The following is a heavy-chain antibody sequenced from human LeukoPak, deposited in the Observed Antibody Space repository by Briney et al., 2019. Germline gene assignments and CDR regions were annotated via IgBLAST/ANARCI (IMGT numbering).Heavy chain of an antibody. CDR2: IYHSGST. CDR1: GGSISSGGYS. V-gene: IGHV4-30-2*01. D-gene: IGHD6-19*01. J-gene: IGHJ3*02. Sequence: SETLSLTCAVSGGSISSGGYSWSWIRQPPGKGLEWIGYIYHSGSTYYNPSLKSRVTISVDRSKNQFSLKLSSVTAADTAVYYCARGEYSSGWYSFQAFDIWAKGQWSPSLQ. CDR3: ARGEYSSGWYSFQAFDI.